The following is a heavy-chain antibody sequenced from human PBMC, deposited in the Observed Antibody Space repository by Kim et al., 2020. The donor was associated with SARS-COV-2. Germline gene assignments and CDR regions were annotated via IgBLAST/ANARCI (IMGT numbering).Heavy chain of an antibody. J-gene: IGHJ4*02. CDR2: IRSKANSHAT. V-gene: IGHV3-73*01. CDR1: GFNFSGSA. D-gene: IGHD1-26*01. Sequence: GGSLRLSCAASGFNFSGSAIHWVRQASGKGLEWVGRIRSKANSHATAYAASVRGRFTISRDDSKNTAYVQMDSLKIEDTAVYYCTKKIGGTTTVDYWGQGTLVTVSS. CDR3: TKKIGGTTTVDY.